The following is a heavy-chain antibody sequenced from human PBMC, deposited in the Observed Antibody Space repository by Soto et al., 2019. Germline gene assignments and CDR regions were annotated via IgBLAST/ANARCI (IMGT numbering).Heavy chain of an antibody. Sequence: GESLKISCQGSGYSFTSYWIGWVRQMPGKGLEWMGIIYPGDSDTRYSPSFQGQVTISADKSISTAYLQWSSLKASDTAMYYCARRLYSSSWYLDYWGQGTLVTVSS. V-gene: IGHV5-51*01. J-gene: IGHJ4*02. D-gene: IGHD6-13*01. CDR1: GYSFTSYW. CDR2: IYPGDSDT. CDR3: ARRLYSSSWYLDY.